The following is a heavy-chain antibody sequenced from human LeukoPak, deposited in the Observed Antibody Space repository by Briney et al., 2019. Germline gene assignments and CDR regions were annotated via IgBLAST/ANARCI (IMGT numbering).Heavy chain of an antibody. J-gene: IGHJ6*02. V-gene: IGHV3-33*01. CDR1: GFTFSSYG. D-gene: IGHD2-2*01. Sequence: GRSLRLSCAASGFTFSSYGMHWVRQAPGKGLEWVAVIWYDGSNKYYADSVKGRFTISRDNSKNTLYLQMNSLRAEDTAVYYRARDDIVVVPAAPYYGMDVWGQGTTVTVSS. CDR2: IWYDGSNK. CDR3: ARDDIVVVPAAPYYGMDV.